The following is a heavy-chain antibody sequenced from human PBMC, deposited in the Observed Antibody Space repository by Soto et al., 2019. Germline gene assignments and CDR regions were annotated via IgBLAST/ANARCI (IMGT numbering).Heavy chain of an antibody. J-gene: IGHJ4*02. D-gene: IGHD6-19*01. CDR2: IYWDDDK. CDR1: GFSLSTSGVG. CDR3: AQRIYPYGSGWDRGIFDY. Sequence: QITLMESGPTRVRPTQTLTLTCTFSGFSLSTSGVGVGWLRQPPGKALEWLALIYWDDDKRYSPFLKNGLTITKDTTRNLVVLTVTNMDPVDTATYYCAQRIYPYGSGWDRGIFDYWGQRALVAASS. V-gene: IGHV2-5*02.